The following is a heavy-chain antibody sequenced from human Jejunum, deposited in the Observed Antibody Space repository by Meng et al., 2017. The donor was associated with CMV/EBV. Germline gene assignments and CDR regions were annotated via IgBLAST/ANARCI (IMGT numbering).Heavy chain of an antibody. CDR1: SNSRGDYY. Sequence: SNSRGDYYWSWIRQPPGKGLEWIGHIYYSGTAFYNPSIKSRVIMSADRSKHQLSLRLSSVTAADTAVYYCARVLIPPTITNLVSFDPWGQGTLVTVSS. CDR3: ARVLIPPTITNLVSFDP. D-gene: IGHD1-14*01. CDR2: IYYSGTA. V-gene: IGHV4-30-4*01. J-gene: IGHJ5*02.